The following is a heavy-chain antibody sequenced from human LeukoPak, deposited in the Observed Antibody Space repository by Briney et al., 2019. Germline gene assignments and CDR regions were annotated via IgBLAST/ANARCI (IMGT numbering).Heavy chain of an antibody. CDR1: GGSISGYY. CDR3: ARSNYYGSGSYGPDFEY. V-gene: IGHV4-59*08. Sequence: PSETLSLTCTVSGGSISGYYWSWIRQPPGKRLEWIAHMYYSGSTIYNPSLMSRVTISVDTSKNQFSLKLSSVTAAATAVYYCARSNYYGSGSYGPDFEYWGQGTLVTVSS. CDR2: MYYSGST. J-gene: IGHJ4*02. D-gene: IGHD3-10*01.